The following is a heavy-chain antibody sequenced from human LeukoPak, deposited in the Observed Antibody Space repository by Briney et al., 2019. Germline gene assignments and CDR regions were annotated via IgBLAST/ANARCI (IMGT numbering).Heavy chain of an antibody. Sequence: GGSLRLSCAVSGLIFSSYGVTWVRQAPGKGLEWVSAITSGGSTDYADSVKGRFTISRDNSKNTLYPQMNSLRAEDTAVYYCAKDRGYWGQGTLVTVSS. V-gene: IGHV3-23*01. CDR2: ITSGGST. CDR1: GLIFSSYG. D-gene: IGHD3-10*01. J-gene: IGHJ4*02. CDR3: AKDRGY.